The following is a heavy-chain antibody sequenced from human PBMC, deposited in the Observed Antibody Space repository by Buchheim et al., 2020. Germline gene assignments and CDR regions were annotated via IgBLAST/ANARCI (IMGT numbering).Heavy chain of an antibody. CDR3: NSVKDKIGYGLIF. D-gene: IGHD3-22*01. CDR2: IKTNTDGATT. CDR1: GFTFKYAW. J-gene: IGHJ4*02. V-gene: IGHV3-15*07. Sequence: EVQLVESGGGLVKPGGSLRLSCAASGFTFKYAWMNWVRQAPGKGLEWVGRIKTNTDGATTDYAAPVKGRFTISRDDSQNTLYLHMNSLKTEDTAVYYCNSVKDKIGYGLIFWGQGTL.